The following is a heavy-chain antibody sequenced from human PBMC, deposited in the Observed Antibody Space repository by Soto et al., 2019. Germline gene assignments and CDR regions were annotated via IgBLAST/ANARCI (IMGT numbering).Heavy chain of an antibody. D-gene: IGHD2-15*01. V-gene: IGHV1-69*13. J-gene: IGHJ4*02. CDR3: AREGDCSGGSCYSVDYFDY. Sequence: SVKVSCKASGGTFSSYAISWVRQAPGQGLEWMGGIIPIFGTANYAQKFQGRVTITADESTSTAYMELSSLRSEDTAVYYCAREGDCSGGSCYSVDYFDYWGQGTLVTVSS. CDR2: IIPIFGTA. CDR1: GGTFSSYA.